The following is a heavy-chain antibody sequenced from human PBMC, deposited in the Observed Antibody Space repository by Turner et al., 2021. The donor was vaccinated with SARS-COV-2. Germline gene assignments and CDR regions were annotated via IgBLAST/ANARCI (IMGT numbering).Heavy chain of an antibody. Sequence: EVQLVESGGGLVQPGGSLRLSCAASGFTFSSYAMHWVRQAPGKGLEYVSSISSNGGSPYYANSVKGRFTISRDNSKNTLYLQMGSLRAEDMAVYYCARESLTSTSYFDYWGQGTLVTVSS. CDR1: GFTFSSYA. CDR2: ISSNGGSP. J-gene: IGHJ4*02. D-gene: IGHD1-26*01. CDR3: ARESLTSTSYFDY. V-gene: IGHV3-64*01.